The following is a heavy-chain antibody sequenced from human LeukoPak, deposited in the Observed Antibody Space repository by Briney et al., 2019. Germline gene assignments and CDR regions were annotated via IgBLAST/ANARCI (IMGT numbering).Heavy chain of an antibody. J-gene: IGHJ4*02. CDR2: ITGSSSYI. D-gene: IGHD1-26*01. CDR1: GLTFSSYS. V-gene: IGHV3-21*01. Sequence: PGGSLRLSCAVSGLTFSSYSMNWVRQAPGKGLEWVSSITGSSSYIYYADSVKGRFTISRDNAKNSLYLQMNSLRAEDTAVYYCARGAPLDYWGQGTLVTVSS. CDR3: ARGAPLDY.